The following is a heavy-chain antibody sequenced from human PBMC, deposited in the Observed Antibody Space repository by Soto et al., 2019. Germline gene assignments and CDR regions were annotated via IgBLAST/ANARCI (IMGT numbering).Heavy chain of an antibody. V-gene: IGHV3-23*01. Sequence: EVQLLESGGGLVQPGGSLRLSCAASGFTFSSYAMRWVRQAPVKGLEWVSAISGSGGSTYYADSVKGRFTISRDNSKNTLYLKMNSLRAEDTAVYYCGRRGSGSYYDYWGQGTLVTVSS. D-gene: IGHD1-26*01. CDR1: GFTFSSYA. CDR3: GRRGSGSYYDY. CDR2: ISGSGGST. J-gene: IGHJ4*02.